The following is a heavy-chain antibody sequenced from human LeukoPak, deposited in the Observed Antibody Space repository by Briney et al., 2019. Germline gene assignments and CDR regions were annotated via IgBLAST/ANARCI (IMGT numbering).Heavy chain of an antibody. CDR3: AKTQGFFDH. Sequence: GESLRLSRAASGFTFSNNGMTWVRQAPGKGMEWVTGISDGGDTTYDAGSVKGRFTVSRDNSKNILYPQMNSLRAEDTAIYYCAKTQGFFDHWGQGSLVTVSS. J-gene: IGHJ4*02. CDR2: ISDGGDTT. CDR1: GFTFSNNG. V-gene: IGHV3-23*01.